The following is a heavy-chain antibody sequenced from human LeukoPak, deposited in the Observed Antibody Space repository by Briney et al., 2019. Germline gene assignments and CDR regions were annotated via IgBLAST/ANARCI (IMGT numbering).Heavy chain of an antibody. CDR1: GFTFSSYG. V-gene: IGHV3-30*03. Sequence: PGRSLRLSCAASGFTFSSYGMHWVRQAPGKGLEWVAVISYDGSNKYYADSVKGRFTISRDNAKNSLYLQMNSLRAEDTAVYYCVRLDVGVIIYWGQGTLVTVSS. CDR2: ISYDGSNK. J-gene: IGHJ4*02. CDR3: VRLDVGVIIY. D-gene: IGHD3-10*01.